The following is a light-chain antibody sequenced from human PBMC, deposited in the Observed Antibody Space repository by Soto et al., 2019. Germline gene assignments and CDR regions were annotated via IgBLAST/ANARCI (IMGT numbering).Light chain of an antibody. J-gene: IGLJ1*01. CDR3: QTWGTGIRV. Sequence: QPVLTQSPSASASLGASVKLTCTLSSGHKNYAIAWHQQQPEKGPRYLMKLNSDGSHSKGDGIPDRFSGSSSGAERYLTISSLQSEDEADYYCQTWGTGIRVFGTGTKLTVL. CDR1: SGHKNYA. CDR2: LNSDGSH. V-gene: IGLV4-69*02.